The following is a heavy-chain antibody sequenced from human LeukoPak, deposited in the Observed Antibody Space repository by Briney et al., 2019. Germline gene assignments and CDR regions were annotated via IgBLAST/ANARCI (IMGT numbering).Heavy chain of an antibody. CDR2: MNHSGST. CDR1: GGSFSGYY. CDR3: ARGYYYGSGPFDY. J-gene: IGHJ4*02. V-gene: IGHV4-34*01. D-gene: IGHD3-10*01. Sequence: SETLSLTCAVSGGSFSGYYWSWIRQPPGKGVEWRGEMNHSGSTNYNPSLKSRVTISVDTPKNQFSLKLSSVTAADTAVYYCARGYYYGSGPFDYWGQGTLVTVSS.